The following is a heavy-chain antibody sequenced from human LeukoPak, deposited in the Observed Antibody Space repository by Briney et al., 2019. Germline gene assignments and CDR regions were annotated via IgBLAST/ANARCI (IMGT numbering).Heavy chain of an antibody. CDR3: ARSGSYEAFDY. CDR1: GFTFSDHY. J-gene: IGHJ4*02. CDR2: ARNKANSYTT. Sequence: GGSLRLSCAASGFTFSDHYMDWVRQAPGKGLEWVGRARNKANSYTTEYAASVKGRFSISRDDSQNSLYLHMNSLQTDDTAVYFCARSGSYEAFDYWGQGTLVAVSS. V-gene: IGHV3-72*01. D-gene: IGHD3-22*01.